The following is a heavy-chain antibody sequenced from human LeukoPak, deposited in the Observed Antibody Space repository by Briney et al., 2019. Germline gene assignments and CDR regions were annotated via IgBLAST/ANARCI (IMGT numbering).Heavy chain of an antibody. D-gene: IGHD2-15*01. J-gene: IGHJ4*02. Sequence: GGSLRLSCAASGFTFSSYGMHWVRQDPGKGLEWVAVIWYDGSNKYYADSVKGRFTISRDNSKNTLYLQMNSLRAEDTAVYYCARAAIGYCSGGSCETGDYWGQGTLVTVSS. V-gene: IGHV3-33*01. CDR1: GFTFSSYG. CDR3: ARAAIGYCSGGSCETGDY. CDR2: IWYDGSNK.